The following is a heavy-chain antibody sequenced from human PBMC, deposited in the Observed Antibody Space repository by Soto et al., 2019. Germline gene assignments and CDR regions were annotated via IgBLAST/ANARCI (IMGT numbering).Heavy chain of an antibody. CDR1: GYTFTSYY. Sequence: QVQLVQSGAEVKKPGASVKVSCKASGYTFTSYYMHWVRQAPGQGLEWMGIINPSGGSTSYAQKFQGRVTMTRDTSTSTVYMELSSLRSEATAVYYCARDPIAAAGYYYYGMDVWGQGTTVTVSS. CDR3: ARDPIAAAGYYYYGMDV. V-gene: IGHV1-46*01. CDR2: INPSGGST. D-gene: IGHD6-13*01. J-gene: IGHJ6*02.